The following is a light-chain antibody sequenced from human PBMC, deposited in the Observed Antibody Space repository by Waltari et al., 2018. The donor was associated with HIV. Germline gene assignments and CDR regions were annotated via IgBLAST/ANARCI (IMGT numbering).Light chain of an antibody. J-gene: IGLJ3*02. V-gene: IGLV2-14*03. CDR1: SSDIGGFNY. CDR3: SSYASSFTLL. CDR2: DVD. Sequence: QSALTQPASMSGSPGQSITISCTGTSSDIGGFNYVSWYQQHPDKAPKPIIFDVDIRPSGISNRFSGSKSGNTASLTISGLQAEDEADYYCSSYASSFTLLFGGGTKLTVL.